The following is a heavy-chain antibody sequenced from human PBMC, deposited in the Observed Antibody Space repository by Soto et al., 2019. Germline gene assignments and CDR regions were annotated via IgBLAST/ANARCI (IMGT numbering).Heavy chain of an antibody. CDR1: GYTFTSYD. J-gene: IGHJ5*02. CDR2: MNPNSGNT. Sequence: QVQLVQSGAEVKKPGASVKVSCKASGYTFTSYDINWVRQATVQGLEWMGWMNPNSGNTGYAQKFQGRVTMTRNTSISTAYMELSSLRSEDTAVYYCVGSYYDFWSGPPDWFDPWGQGSLVTVSS. V-gene: IGHV1-8*01. D-gene: IGHD3-3*01. CDR3: VGSYYDFWSGPPDWFDP.